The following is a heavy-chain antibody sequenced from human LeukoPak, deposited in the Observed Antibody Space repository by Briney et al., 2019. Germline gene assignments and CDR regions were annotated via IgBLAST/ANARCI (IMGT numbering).Heavy chain of an antibody. CDR3: ARWRGRQSEFDY. CDR2: IKEDESDE. D-gene: IGHD1-1*01. CDR1: GFTFSSYW. J-gene: IGHJ4*02. Sequence: GGSLRLSCEASGFTFSSYWMSWVRQAPGKGLEWVAHIKEDESDEYYVDSVRGRFTASRDNAKNSVNLQMNSLRVEDTAVYYCARWRGRQSEFDYWGQGALVTVSS. V-gene: IGHV3-7*01.